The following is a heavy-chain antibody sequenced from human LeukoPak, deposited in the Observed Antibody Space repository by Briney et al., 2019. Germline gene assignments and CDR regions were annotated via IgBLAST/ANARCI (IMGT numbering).Heavy chain of an antibody. J-gene: IGHJ4*02. D-gene: IGHD3-10*01. CDR2: IYYSGST. V-gene: IGHV4-59*01. CDR1: GGSISNYY. Sequence: SETLSLTCTVSGGSISNYYWSWIRQPPGKGLEWIGYIYYSGSTNYNPSLRSRATISVDTSKNQFSLKLSSVTAADTAVYYCARSHGSGSYYNLNDYWGQGTLVTVSS. CDR3: ARSHGSGSYYNLNDY.